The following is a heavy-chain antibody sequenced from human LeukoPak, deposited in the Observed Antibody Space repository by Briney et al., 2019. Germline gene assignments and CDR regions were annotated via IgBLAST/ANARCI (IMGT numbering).Heavy chain of an antibody. D-gene: IGHD1-26*01. J-gene: IGHJ5*02. CDR1: GGSISSSSYY. CDR3: ASPGNSGSYNWFDP. V-gene: IGHV4-39*01. Sequence: SETLSLTCTVSGGSISSSSYYWGWIRQPPGKGLEWIGSIYYSGSTYYNPSLKSRVTISVDTSKNQFSLKLSSVTAADTAVYYCASPGNSGSYNWFDPWGQGTLVTVSS. CDR2: IYYSGST.